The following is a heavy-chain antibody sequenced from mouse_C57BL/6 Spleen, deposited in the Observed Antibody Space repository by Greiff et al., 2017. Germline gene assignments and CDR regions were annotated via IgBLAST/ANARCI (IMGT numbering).Heavy chain of an antibody. CDR3: ARHLYYGNYGAMDY. V-gene: IGHV1-76*01. CDR1: GYTFTDYY. J-gene: IGHJ4*01. Sequence: VQLQQSGAELVRPGASVKLSCKASGYTFTDYYINWVKQRPGQGLEWIARIYPGSGNTYYNEKFKGKATLTAEKSSSTAYMQLSSLTSEDSAVYFCARHLYYGNYGAMDYWGQGTSVTVSS. D-gene: IGHD2-1*01. CDR2: IYPGSGNT.